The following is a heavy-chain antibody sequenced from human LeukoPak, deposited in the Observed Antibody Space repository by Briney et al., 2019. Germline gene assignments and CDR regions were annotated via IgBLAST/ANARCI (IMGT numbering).Heavy chain of an antibody. Sequence: PSETLSLTCTVSGASISSYYWSWIRQPPGKGLEWIGEINHSGSTNYNPSLKSRVTISVDTSKNQFSLKLSSVTAADTAVYYCARGGRGPVLRYFDWLSKTAFDPWGQGTLVTVSS. CDR1: GASISSYY. CDR3: ARGGRGPVLRYFDWLSKTAFDP. CDR2: INHSGST. V-gene: IGHV4-34*01. J-gene: IGHJ5*02. D-gene: IGHD3-9*01.